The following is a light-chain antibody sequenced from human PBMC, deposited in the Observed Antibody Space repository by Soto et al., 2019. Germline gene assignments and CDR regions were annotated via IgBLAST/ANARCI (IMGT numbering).Light chain of an antibody. CDR2: GAS. CDR3: QQYGSPST. Sequence: EIVLTQSPGTLSLSPGERATLSCRASQSVSSSYLAWYQQKPGQAPRLLIYGASSRATGIPDRFSGSGSGTDFTLTISRREPEDFAVYYCQQYGSPSTFGQGTKLEIK. J-gene: IGKJ2*01. CDR1: QSVSSSY. V-gene: IGKV3-20*01.